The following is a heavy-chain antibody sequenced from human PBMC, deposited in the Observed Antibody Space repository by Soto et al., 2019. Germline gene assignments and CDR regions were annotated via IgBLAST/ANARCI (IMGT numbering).Heavy chain of an antibody. Sequence: GGSLRLSCAASGFTFSSYGMHWVRQAPGKGLEWVAVIWYDGSNKYYADSVKGRFTISRDNSKNTLYLQMNSLRAEDTAVYYCARDLYCGGDCYSAYFDYWGQGTLVTVSS. V-gene: IGHV3-33*01. D-gene: IGHD2-21*02. J-gene: IGHJ4*02. CDR1: GFTFSSYG. CDR2: IWYDGSNK. CDR3: ARDLYCGGDCYSAYFDY.